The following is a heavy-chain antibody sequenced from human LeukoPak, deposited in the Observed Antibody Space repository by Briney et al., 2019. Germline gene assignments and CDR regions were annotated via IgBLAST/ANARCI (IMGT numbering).Heavy chain of an antibody. CDR1: GFAFSSYA. CDR2: ITGSGDNT. Sequence: GGSLRLSCAASGFAFSSYAMSWVRQAPGKGLEWVSAITGSGDNTYYADSVKGRFTISRDNSKNMLYLQMNSLRVEDTGVYFCARDSAPYCGGDCYFDYWGHGTLVTVSS. CDR3: ARDSAPYCGGDCYFDY. J-gene: IGHJ4*01. D-gene: IGHD2-21*02. V-gene: IGHV3-23*01.